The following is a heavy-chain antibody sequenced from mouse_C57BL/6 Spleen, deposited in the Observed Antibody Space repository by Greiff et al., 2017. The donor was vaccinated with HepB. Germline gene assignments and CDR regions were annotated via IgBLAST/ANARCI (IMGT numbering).Heavy chain of an antibody. CDR2: IYPRDGST. D-gene: IGHD2-4*01. CDR1: GYTFTSYD. J-gene: IGHJ3*01. V-gene: IGHV1-85*01. Sequence: QVQLQQSGPELVKPGASVKLSCKASGYTFTSYDINWVKQRPGQGLEWIGWIYPRDGSTKYNEKFKGKATLTVDTSSSTAYMELHSLTSEDSAVYFCARYDYDDGFAYWGQGTLVTVSA. CDR3: ARYDYDDGFAY.